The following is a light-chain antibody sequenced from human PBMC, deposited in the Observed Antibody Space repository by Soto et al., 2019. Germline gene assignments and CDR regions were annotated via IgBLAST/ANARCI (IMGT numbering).Light chain of an antibody. CDR2: AAS. Sequence: AIRMTQSPSSFSASTGDRVTITCRASQGISSYLAWYQQKPGKAPKLLIYAASTVQNGVPSRFSGSGPGTDFTLTISVLQSDDVVTYYCKTDYSYPYNLGQGTKVESK. CDR3: KTDYSYPYN. V-gene: IGKV1-8*01. CDR1: QGISSY. J-gene: IGKJ2*01.